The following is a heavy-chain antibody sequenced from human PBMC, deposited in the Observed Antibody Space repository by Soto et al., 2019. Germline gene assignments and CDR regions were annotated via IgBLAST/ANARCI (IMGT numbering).Heavy chain of an antibody. D-gene: IGHD3-3*01. Sequence: QVQLVQSGAEVKKPGSSVKVSCKASGGTFSSYAISWVRQAPGQGLEWMGGIIPIFGTANYAQKFQGRVTITADKSTSTAYMELSSLRSEATAVYYCARARITIFGVVTEPEYFQHWGQGTLVTVSS. V-gene: IGHV1-69*06. CDR2: IIPIFGTA. CDR3: ARARITIFGVVTEPEYFQH. CDR1: GGTFSSYA. J-gene: IGHJ1*01.